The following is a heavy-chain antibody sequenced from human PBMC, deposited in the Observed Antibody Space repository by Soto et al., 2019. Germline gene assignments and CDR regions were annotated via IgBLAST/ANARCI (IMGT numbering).Heavy chain of an antibody. D-gene: IGHD5-12*01. CDR2: IHYNGNT. V-gene: IGHV4-59*01. CDR3: AREGNLGRWLQPLDF. Sequence: SETLSLTCTVSGDSISAYSWGWVRQPPGKGLEWIGNIHYNGNTKYNPSLKSRVSMSVDTSKNQFSLRLISVTAADTAKYFCAREGNLGRWLQPLDFWGQGTLVTVSS. CDR1: GDSISAYS. J-gene: IGHJ4*02.